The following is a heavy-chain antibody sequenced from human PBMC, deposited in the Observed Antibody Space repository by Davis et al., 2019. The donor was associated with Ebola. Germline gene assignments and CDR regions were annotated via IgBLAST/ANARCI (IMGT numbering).Heavy chain of an antibody. J-gene: IGHJ6*04. V-gene: IGHV1-24*01. CDR2: FDAEHGET. D-gene: IGHD1-20*01. CDR1: GYTLTELS. Sequence: AASVTVSCKVSGYTLTELSMHWLRQAPGKGPEWMGGFDAEHGETIYAQRFQGRVTMTEDTATDTAYMELSSLRSEDTAVYYCATETGISGNMPTGYYGMDVWGAGTTVTVSS. CDR3: ATETGISGNMPTGYYGMDV.